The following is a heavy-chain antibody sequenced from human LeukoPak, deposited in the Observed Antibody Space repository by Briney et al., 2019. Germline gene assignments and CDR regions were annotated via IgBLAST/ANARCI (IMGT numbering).Heavy chain of an antibody. CDR2: FYYRGST. V-gene: IGHV4-39*01. Sequence: SETLSLTCTVSGGSINTNPNYWGWIRQPPGKGLEWIGCFYYRGSTYYNPSLKSRVTVSGDSSQNQFSLKLTSVTAADTAVYYRMSGYSYGYYSWGQGTLVTVSS. D-gene: IGHD5-18*01. CDR1: GGSINTNPNY. J-gene: IGHJ4*02. CDR3: MSGYSYGYYS.